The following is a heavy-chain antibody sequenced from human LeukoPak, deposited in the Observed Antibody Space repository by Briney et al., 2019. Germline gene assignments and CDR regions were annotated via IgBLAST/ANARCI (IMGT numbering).Heavy chain of an antibody. D-gene: IGHD5-24*01. Sequence: GRSLRLSCAAAGFTFRNYGIHWVRQAPGKGLEWVAVISFDGSDKYYAESVKGRFTISRDNSKNTVFLQMNSLRGEDTAAYYCARDGQMATREAFDYWGQGILVTVS. J-gene: IGHJ4*02. CDR2: ISFDGSDK. CDR1: GFTFRNYG. V-gene: IGHV3-30*03. CDR3: ARDGQMATREAFDY.